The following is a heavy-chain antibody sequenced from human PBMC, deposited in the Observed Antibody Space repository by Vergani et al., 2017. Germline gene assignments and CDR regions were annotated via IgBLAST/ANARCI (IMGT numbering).Heavy chain of an antibody. D-gene: IGHD3-3*01. CDR2: IYSGGST. CDR1: GFTVSSNY. V-gene: IGHV3-66*02. Sequence: EVQLVESGGGLVQPGGSLRLSCAASGFTVSSNYMSWVRQAPGKGLEWVSVIYSGGSTYYADSVKGRFTISRDNSKNTLYLQMNSLRAEDTAVYYCARLRFLEWPDYWGQGPLVTVSS. J-gene: IGHJ4*02. CDR3: ARLRFLEWPDY.